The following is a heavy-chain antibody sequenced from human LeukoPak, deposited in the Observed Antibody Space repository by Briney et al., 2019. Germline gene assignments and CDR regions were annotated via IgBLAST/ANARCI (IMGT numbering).Heavy chain of an antibody. V-gene: IGHV1-8*01. CDR3: ATSTAMELNSPFDY. CDR2: MNPISGDT. CDR1: GYTLTSYD. D-gene: IGHD5-18*01. J-gene: IGHJ4*02. Sequence: ASVKVSCKASGYTLTSYDVNWVRQATGQGLEWMGWMNPISGDTGYALKFQGRVTMSRNTSISTAYMELGSLRSEDTAVYYCATSTAMELNSPFDYWGQGTLVTVSS.